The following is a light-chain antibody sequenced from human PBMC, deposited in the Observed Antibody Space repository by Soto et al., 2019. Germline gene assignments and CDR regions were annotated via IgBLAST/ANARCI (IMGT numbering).Light chain of an antibody. V-gene: IGKV1-5*01. CDR2: DAS. Sequence: DIQMTQSPSTLSASVGDRVTITCRASQSISGWLAWYRQKPGKAPKLLIYDASSLESGVPSRFSGSGSGTEFPLPVSSLQPDDSATYFCRQYNSYSWTFGQGTTVEIK. CDR1: QSISGW. CDR3: RQYNSYSWT. J-gene: IGKJ1*01.